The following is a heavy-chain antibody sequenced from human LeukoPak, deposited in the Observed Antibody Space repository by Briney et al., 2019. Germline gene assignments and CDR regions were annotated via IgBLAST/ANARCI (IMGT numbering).Heavy chain of an antibody. V-gene: IGHV3-48*01. D-gene: IGHD1/OR15-1a*01. Sequence: GGSLRLSCAASGFTFSTYTMNWVRQAPGKGLEWISYISSSSGTIYYADSVKGRFTISRDNAKNLLYLQMSSLRVEDTAVYYCARSSNSPLDSWGQGTLVSVSS. CDR3: ARSSNSPLDS. CDR2: ISSSSGTI. J-gene: IGHJ4*02. CDR1: GFTFSTYT.